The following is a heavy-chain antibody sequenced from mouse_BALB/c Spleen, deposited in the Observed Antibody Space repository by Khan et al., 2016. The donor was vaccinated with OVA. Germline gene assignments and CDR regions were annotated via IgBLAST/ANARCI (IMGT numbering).Heavy chain of an antibody. V-gene: IGHV1-5*01. Sequence: EVQLQQSGTVLARPGTSVKMSCKASGYTFTSYWMHWVKQRPGQGLEWIGAIYPGNSDTSYNQKFKGKARLTAVTTTSTAYMELSSLTNEDSAVYYCTIFGYLFAYWGQGTLVTVSA. CDR3: TIFGYLFAY. CDR2: IYPGNSDT. D-gene: IGHD2-2*01. J-gene: IGHJ3*01. CDR1: GYTFTSYW.